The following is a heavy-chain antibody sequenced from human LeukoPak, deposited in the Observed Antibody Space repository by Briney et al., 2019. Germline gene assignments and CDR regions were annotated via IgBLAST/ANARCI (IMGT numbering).Heavy chain of an antibody. V-gene: IGHV4-39*01. CDR3: ARHAGHIVVVPTAVGAALHYYYYYTDV. D-gene: IGHD2-2*01. Sequence: SETLSLTCSVSGGSISSSSYYWGWIRQPPGKGLEWIGSIYYSGSTYYNPSLKSRVTISVDTSKNQFSLKLSSVTAADTAVYFCARHAGHIVVVPTAVGAALHYYYYYTDVWGKGTTVTVSS. J-gene: IGHJ6*03. CDR1: GGSISSSSYY. CDR2: IYYSGST.